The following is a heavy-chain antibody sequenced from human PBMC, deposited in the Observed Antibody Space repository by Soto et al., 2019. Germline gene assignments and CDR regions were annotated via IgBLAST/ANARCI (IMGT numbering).Heavy chain of an antibody. V-gene: IGHV3-23*01. J-gene: IGHJ4*02. D-gene: IGHD3-22*01. CDR2: ISGSGGST. CDR1: GFTFSSYA. CDR3: AKDGQSYYDSSGYYPPPYYFAD. Sequence: PGGTLRLSCAASGFTFSSYAMSWVRQAPGKGLEWVSAISGSGGSTYYADSVKGRFTISRDNSKNTRYLQMNSLRAEDTAVYYCAKDGQSYYDSSGYYPPPYYFADRGQGTL.